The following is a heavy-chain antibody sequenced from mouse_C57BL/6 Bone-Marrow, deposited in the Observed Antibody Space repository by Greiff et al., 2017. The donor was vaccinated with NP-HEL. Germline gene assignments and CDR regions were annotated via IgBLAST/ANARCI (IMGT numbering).Heavy chain of an antibody. CDR2: IHPNSGST. J-gene: IGHJ3*01. Sequence: QVQLQQPGAELVKPGASVKLSCKASGYTFTSYWMHWVKQRPGQGLEWIGMIHPNSGSTNYNEKVKSKATLTADKSSSTAYMQLNSLTSEDAAVYFCAIQLRRGFAYWGQGTLVTVSA. CDR1: GYTFTSYW. D-gene: IGHD3-2*02. V-gene: IGHV1-64*01. CDR3: AIQLRRGFAY.